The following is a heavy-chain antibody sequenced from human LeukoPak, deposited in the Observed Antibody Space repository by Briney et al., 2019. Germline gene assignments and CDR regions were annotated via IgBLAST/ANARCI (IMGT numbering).Heavy chain of an antibody. CDR3: ARERYCSSTSCPRLDV. J-gene: IGHJ6*02. CDR1: GFTFSSYA. D-gene: IGHD2-2*01. V-gene: IGHV3-23*01. Sequence: PGGSLRLSCAASGFTFSSYAMSWVRQAPGKGLEWVSAISGSGGSTYYADSVKGRFTISRDNSKNTLYQQMNSLRAEDTAVYYCARERYCSSTSCPRLDVWGQGTTVTVSS. CDR2: ISGSGGST.